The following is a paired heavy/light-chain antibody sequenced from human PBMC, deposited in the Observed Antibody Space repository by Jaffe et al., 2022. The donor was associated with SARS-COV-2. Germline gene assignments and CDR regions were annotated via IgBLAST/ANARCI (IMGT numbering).Light chain of an antibody. CDR3: QQYNNWPTWT. Sequence: EIVMTQSPATLSVSPGERATLSCRASQSVSSNLAWYQLKPGQAPRLLIYGASTRATGIPARFSGSGSGTEFTLTISSLQSEDFAVYYCQQYNNWPTWTFGQGTKVEIK. CDR1: QSVSSN. J-gene: IGKJ1*01. CDR2: GAS. V-gene: IGKV3-15*01.
Heavy chain of an antibody. Sequence: EVLLVQSGAEVKKPGESLKISCMGSGFSFTNYWIGWVRQMPGKGLEWMGIIYPGDSDTRYSPSFQGQVTISADKSTSTAYLQWSSLTASDTAMYYCAKRGGFGSGPTEDWFDPWGQGTLVTVSS. D-gene: IGHD3-10*01. CDR1: GFSFTNYW. CDR2: IYPGDSDT. J-gene: IGHJ5*02. V-gene: IGHV5-51*01. CDR3: AKRGGFGSGPTEDWFDP.